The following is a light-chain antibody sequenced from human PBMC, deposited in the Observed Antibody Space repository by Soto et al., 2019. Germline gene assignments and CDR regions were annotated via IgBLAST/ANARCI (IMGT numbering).Light chain of an antibody. Sequence: DIQLTQSPSLLSASVGDRVTITCRASQGISSSLAWYQQKPGRAPELLIYAASTLQSGVPSRFSGSGTWTEFTLTISSLQPEDFATYYCQQINSFPLTFGGGTKVEIK. CDR1: QGISSS. V-gene: IGKV1-9*01. J-gene: IGKJ4*01. CDR2: AAS. CDR3: QQINSFPLT.